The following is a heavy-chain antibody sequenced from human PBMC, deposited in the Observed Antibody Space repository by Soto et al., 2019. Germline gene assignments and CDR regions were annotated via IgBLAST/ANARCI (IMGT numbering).Heavy chain of an antibody. J-gene: IGHJ6*02. D-gene: IGHD4-4*01. CDR1: GFGLINYG. CDR3: ARLGVTTSVYYYTMDV. Sequence: XSVKVSVTASGFGLINYGFTWVRQATGQGLEWMGWISAYNGNTIYAQNLQGRLTMTRDTSTSTAYMELRSLRSDDTAVYYCARLGVTTSVYYYTMDVWGQGTTVTVSS. V-gene: IGHV1-18*04. CDR2: ISAYNGNT.